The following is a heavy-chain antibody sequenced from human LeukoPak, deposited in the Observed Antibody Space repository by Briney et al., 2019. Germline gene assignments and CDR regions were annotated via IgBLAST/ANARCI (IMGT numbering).Heavy chain of an antibody. J-gene: IGHJ6*03. Sequence: ASVKVSFKASAGTFSSYAISCVRQVPGQGLEWMGGIIPIFGTANYAQKFQGRVTITADKSTSTAYMELSSLRSEDTAVYYCAGDYGPYYYYYMDVWGKGTTVTVSS. CDR1: AGTFSSYA. CDR3: AGDYGPYYYYYMDV. V-gene: IGHV1-69*06. D-gene: IGHD4-17*01. CDR2: IIPIFGTA.